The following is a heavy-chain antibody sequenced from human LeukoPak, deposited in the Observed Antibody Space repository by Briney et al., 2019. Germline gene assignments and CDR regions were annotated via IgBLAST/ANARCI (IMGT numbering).Heavy chain of an antibody. Sequence: ASVKVSCKASGYTFTGYYMRWVRQAPGQGLEWMGWINPNSGGTNYAQKFQGRVTMTRDTSISTAYMELSRLRSDDTAVYYCAIDRGYSGYDTFDYWGQGTLVTVSS. V-gene: IGHV1-2*02. D-gene: IGHD5-12*01. J-gene: IGHJ4*02. CDR1: GYTFTGYY. CDR2: INPNSGGT. CDR3: AIDRGYSGYDTFDY.